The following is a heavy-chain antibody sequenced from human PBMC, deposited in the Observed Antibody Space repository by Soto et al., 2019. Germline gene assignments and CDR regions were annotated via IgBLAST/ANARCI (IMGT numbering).Heavy chain of an antibody. D-gene: IGHD4-4*01. V-gene: IGHV3-7*02. Sequence: EVQLVESGGGLVQPGGSLRLSCTTSGLAFSTYWMAWVRQAPGKGLEWVGNTKPEETETYYAGSVEGRFTISRDNAKSSLYLQMDSLRVEDTAVYYCATIGDVTFHYWGQGTPVTVSS. CDR1: GLAFSTYW. J-gene: IGHJ4*02. CDR3: ATIGDVTFHY. CDR2: TKPEETET.